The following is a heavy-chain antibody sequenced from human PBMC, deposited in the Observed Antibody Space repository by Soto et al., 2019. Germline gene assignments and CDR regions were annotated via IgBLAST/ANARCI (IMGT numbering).Heavy chain of an antibody. D-gene: IGHD1-26*01. CDR1: WGPSSGCGSY. V-gene: IGHV4-31*02. CDR3: ARDRKWELHGSRWFEP. Sequence: TFVWGPSSGCGSYRIMSRQRTGKGLEWIGYIYYSGSTYYNPSLKSRVTISVDTSKNQFSLKLSSVTAADTAVYYCARDRKWELHGSRWFEPWGQGNLVIV. J-gene: IGHJ5*02. CDR2: IYYSGST.